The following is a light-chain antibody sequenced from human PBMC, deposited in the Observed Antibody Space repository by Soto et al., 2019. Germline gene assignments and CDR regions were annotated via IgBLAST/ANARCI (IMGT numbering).Light chain of an antibody. J-gene: IGKJ2*01. V-gene: IGKV3-15*01. CDR1: QSVSSN. CDR3: QQYNKWPPYT. Sequence: EIVMTQSPATLSVSPGERATLSCRASQSVSSNSAWYQQKPGQAPRLLIYAASTRATGIPARFSGSGSGTEFTLTISSLQSEDFAVYYCQQYNKWPPYTFGQGTKLEIK. CDR2: AAS.